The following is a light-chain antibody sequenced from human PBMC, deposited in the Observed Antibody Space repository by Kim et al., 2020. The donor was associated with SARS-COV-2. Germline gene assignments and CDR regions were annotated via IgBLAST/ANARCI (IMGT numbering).Light chain of an antibody. V-gene: IGLV10-54*04. CDR2: RNN. J-gene: IGLJ3*02. CDR1: SSTIGKHA. CDR3: SAWDSSLGVWM. Sequence: QHSAPACTGNSSTIGKHAAAWRQQYQRPPPKLLSYRNNTRPSGTSERFSASRSGNADSLTISDLQPEDEADYYCSAWDSSLGVWMFGGGTQLTVL.